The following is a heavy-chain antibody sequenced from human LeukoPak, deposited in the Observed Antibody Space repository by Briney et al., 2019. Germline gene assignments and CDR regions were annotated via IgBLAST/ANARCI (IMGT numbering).Heavy chain of an antibody. J-gene: IGHJ6*02. CDR2: IYYSGST. D-gene: IGHD4-17*01. CDR3: ARDRGYGDYVGQTWGMGV. Sequence: SETLSLTCTVSGGSISSGDYYWSWIRQPPGKGLEWIGYIYYSGSTYYNPSLKSRVTISVDTSKNQFSLKLSSVTAADTAVYYCARDRGYGDYVGQTWGMGVWGQGTTVTVSS. CDR1: GGSISSGDYY. V-gene: IGHV4-30-4*01.